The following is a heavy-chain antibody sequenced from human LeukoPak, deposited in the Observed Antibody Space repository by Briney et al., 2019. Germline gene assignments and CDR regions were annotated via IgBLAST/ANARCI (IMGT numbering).Heavy chain of an antibody. V-gene: IGHV3-21*01. CDR1: GFTFSSYS. Sequence: GGSLRLSCAASGFTFSSYSMNWARQALGKGLEWVSSISSSSSYIYYADSVKGRFTISRDNAKNSLYLQMNSLRAEDTAVYYCARDSGWSLDYWGQGTLVTVSS. CDR3: ARDSGWSLDY. D-gene: IGHD6-19*01. CDR2: ISSSSSYI. J-gene: IGHJ4*02.